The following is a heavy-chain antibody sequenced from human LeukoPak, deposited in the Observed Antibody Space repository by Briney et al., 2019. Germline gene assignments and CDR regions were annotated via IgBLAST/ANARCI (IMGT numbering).Heavy chain of an antibody. Sequence: PSETLSLTCAVYGGSFSGYYWSWIRQPPGKGLEWIGEINHSGSTNYNPSLKSRVTISVDTSKNQFSLKLSSVTAADTAVYYCARPRITMVRGVKDAFDIWGQGTMVTVSS. J-gene: IGHJ3*02. CDR2: INHSGST. CDR1: GGSFSGYY. CDR3: ARPRITMVRGVKDAFDI. V-gene: IGHV4-34*01. D-gene: IGHD3-10*01.